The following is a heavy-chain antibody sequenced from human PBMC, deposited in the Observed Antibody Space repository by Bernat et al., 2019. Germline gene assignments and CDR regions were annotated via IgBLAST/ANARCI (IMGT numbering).Heavy chain of an antibody. J-gene: IGHJ3*02. D-gene: IGHD3-16*02. Sequence: QVQLQQWGAGLLKPSESLSLTCAVYGGSFSGYYWTWIRQPPGKGLEWIGEINHSGSTNYNPSLKSRVTISVETSKNQFSLKFISVTAADTAVYYCARINYYDNIWGTYRFDIWGQGTMVTVSS. CDR1: GGSFSGYY. CDR2: INHSGST. V-gene: IGHV4-34*01. CDR3: ARINYYDNIWGTYRFDI.